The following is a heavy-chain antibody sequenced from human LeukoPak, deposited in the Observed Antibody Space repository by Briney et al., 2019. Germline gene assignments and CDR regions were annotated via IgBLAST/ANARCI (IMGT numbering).Heavy chain of an antibody. CDR2: IYYSGST. CDR1: GGSISSGGYY. V-gene: IGHV4-31*03. CDR3: ARATSVVYYYYYGMDV. Sequence: SETLSLTCTVSGGSISSGGYYWSWIRQHPGKGLEWIGYIYYSGSTYYNPSLKSRVTISVDTSKNQFSLKLSSVTAADTAVYYCARATSVVYYYYYGMDVWGQGTTVTVSS. J-gene: IGHJ6*02.